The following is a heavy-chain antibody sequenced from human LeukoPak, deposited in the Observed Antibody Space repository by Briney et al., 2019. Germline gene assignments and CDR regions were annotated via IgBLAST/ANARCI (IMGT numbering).Heavy chain of an antibody. CDR3: ARQTGDSSGPPYYFDY. D-gene: IGHD3-22*01. J-gene: IGHJ4*02. CDR1: GGSISSYY. Sequence: SETLSLTCTVSGGSISSYYWSWIRQPPGKGLEWIGYIYYSGSTNYNPSLKSRVTISVDTSKNQFSLKLSSVTAADTAVYYCARQTGDSSGPPYYFDYWGQGTLVTVSS. CDR2: IYYSGST. V-gene: IGHV4-59*08.